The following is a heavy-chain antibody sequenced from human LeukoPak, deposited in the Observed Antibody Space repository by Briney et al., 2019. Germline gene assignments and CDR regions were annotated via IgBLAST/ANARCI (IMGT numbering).Heavy chain of an antibody. J-gene: IGHJ4*02. CDR2: ISYDGSNK. Sequence: PGGSLRLSCAASGFTFSSYAMHWVRQAPGKGLEWVAVISYDGSNKYYADSVKGRFTISRDNAKNSLYLQMNSLRAEDTAVYYCARDNGGYYFGLDYWGQGTLVTVSS. D-gene: IGHD3-22*01. V-gene: IGHV3-30*04. CDR1: GFTFSSYA. CDR3: ARDNGGYYFGLDY.